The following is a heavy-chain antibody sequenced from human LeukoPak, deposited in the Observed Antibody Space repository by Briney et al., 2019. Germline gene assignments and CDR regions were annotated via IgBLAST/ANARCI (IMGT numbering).Heavy chain of an antibody. CDR2: ISSSSSYI. Sequence: GGSLRLSCVASGFTFSTYAMNWVRQAPGKGLEWVSSISSSSSYIYYADSMKGRFTISRDNAKNSLYLQMNSLRADDTAVYYSARETYCSGGSCYKGNAFDIWGQGTMVTVSS. CDR1: GFTFSTYA. D-gene: IGHD2-15*01. V-gene: IGHV3-21*01. CDR3: ARETYCSGGSCYKGNAFDI. J-gene: IGHJ3*02.